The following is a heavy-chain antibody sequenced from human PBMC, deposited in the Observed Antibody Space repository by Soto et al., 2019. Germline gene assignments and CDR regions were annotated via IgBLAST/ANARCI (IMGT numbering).Heavy chain of an antibody. V-gene: IGHV1-69*13. CDR3: ASLNLRRDGYNYEAGILPPTSYYGMDV. D-gene: IGHD5-12*01. CDR1: GGTFSSYA. Sequence: SVKVSCKASGGTFSSYAISWVRQAPGQGLEWMGGIIPIFGTANYAQKFQGRVTITADESTSTAYMELSSLRSEDTAVYYCASLNLRRDGYNYEAGILPPTSYYGMDVRGQGTTVTVSS. CDR2: IIPIFGTA. J-gene: IGHJ6*02.